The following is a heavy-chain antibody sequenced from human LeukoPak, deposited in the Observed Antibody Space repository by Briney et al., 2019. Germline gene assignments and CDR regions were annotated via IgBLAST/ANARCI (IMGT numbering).Heavy chain of an antibody. Sequence: QPGGSLRLSCAASGFTFSSYAMSWVRQAPGKGLEWVSAISGSGGSTYYADSVKGRFTISRDNSKNTLYLQMNSLRAEDTAVYYCATYCSSTSCYHLYFDYWGQGTLVTVSS. CDR2: ISGSGGST. J-gene: IGHJ4*02. CDR1: GFTFSSYA. V-gene: IGHV3-23*01. D-gene: IGHD2-2*01. CDR3: ATYCSSTSCYHLYFDY.